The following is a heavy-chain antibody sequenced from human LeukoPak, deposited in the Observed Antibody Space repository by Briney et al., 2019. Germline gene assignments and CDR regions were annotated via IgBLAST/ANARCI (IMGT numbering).Heavy chain of an antibody. CDR1: GFTFSSYA. CDR3: ARVGYSSSWYPTGDYFDY. Sequence: GGSLRLSCAASGFTFSSYAMHWVRQAPGKGLEWVAVISYDGSNKYYADSVKGRFTISRDNSKNTLYLQMNSLRAEDTAVYYCARVGYSSSWYPTGDYFDYWGQGTLVTVSS. J-gene: IGHJ4*02. V-gene: IGHV3-30-3*01. CDR2: ISYDGSNK. D-gene: IGHD6-13*01.